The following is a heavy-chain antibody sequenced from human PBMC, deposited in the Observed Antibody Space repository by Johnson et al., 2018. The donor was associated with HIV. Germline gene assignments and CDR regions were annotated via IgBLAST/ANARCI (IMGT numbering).Heavy chain of an antibody. V-gene: IGHV3-30-3*01. CDR3: AKDRGTTRAFDI. CDR1: GFAFSSYT. CDR2: ISYTGGSI. Sequence: QVQLVESGGGVVQPGRSLRLSCAASGFAFSSYTMHWVRQVPGKGLDWVAVISYTGGSIDYAGSVKGRFTVSRDNSKNTLYLQMNSLRAEDTAVYYCAKDRGTTRAFDIWGQGTMVTVSS. J-gene: IGHJ3*02. D-gene: IGHD2/OR15-2a*01.